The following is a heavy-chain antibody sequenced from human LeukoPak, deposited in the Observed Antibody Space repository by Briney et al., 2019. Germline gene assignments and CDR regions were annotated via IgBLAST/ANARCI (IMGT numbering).Heavy chain of an antibody. V-gene: IGHV1-18*01. CDR3: ARDMVGLAADGNWFDP. J-gene: IGHJ5*02. CDR2: IATYNSKT. CDR1: GYTFSSYG. Sequence: ASVKVSFMASGYTFSSYGISWVRQAPGQGLEWMGWIATYNSKTKYAEKVQGRVTMTTDTSTTTAYMELRTLRSDDTAVYYCARDMVGLAADGNWFDPWGQGTLVTVSS. D-gene: IGHD6-13*01.